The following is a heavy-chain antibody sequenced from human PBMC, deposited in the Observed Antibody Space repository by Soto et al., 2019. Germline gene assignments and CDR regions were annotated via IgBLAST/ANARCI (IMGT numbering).Heavy chain of an antibody. CDR3: ARGRHSRLRFLEWLLPFDY. J-gene: IGHJ4*02. Sequence: PSETLSLTCAVYGGSFSGYYWSWIRQPPGKGLEWIGEINHSGSTNYNPSPKSRVTISVDTSKNQFSLKLSSVTAADTAVYYCARGRHSRLRFLEWLLPFDYWGQGTLVTVSS. CDR2: INHSGST. V-gene: IGHV4-34*01. CDR1: GGSFSGYY. D-gene: IGHD3-3*01.